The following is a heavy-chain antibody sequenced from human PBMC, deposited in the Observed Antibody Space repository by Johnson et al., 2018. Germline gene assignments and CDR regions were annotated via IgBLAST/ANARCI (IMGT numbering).Heavy chain of an antibody. D-gene: IGHD1-20*01. V-gene: IGHV3-9*01. J-gene: IGHJ3*02. CDR1: GFTFDDYA. CDR3: ARDLSGTFDI. Sequence: VQLVESGGGVVQXGRSXRLXCAASGFTFDDYAMHWVRQAPGKGLEWVSGISWNSGSIGYADSVKGRFTISRDNAKNSLYLQMNSLRAEDTAVYYCARDLSGTFDIWGQGTMVTVSS. CDR2: ISWNSGSI.